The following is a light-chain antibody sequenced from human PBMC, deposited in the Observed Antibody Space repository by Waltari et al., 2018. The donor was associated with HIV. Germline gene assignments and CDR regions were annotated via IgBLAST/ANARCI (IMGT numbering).Light chain of an antibody. J-gene: IGLJ1*01. V-gene: IGLV3-21*01. CDR3: QVSDSGSDHV. Sequence: SYVLTQPPSITVAPGKTAKITCGGNNIGNRDVHWYQQKPGQAPILVIYDDDDRPSGIPERFSGSNSDNTATLTINRVEVGDEADYYCQVSDSGSDHVFGSGTTVTVL. CDR1: NIGNRD. CDR2: DDD.